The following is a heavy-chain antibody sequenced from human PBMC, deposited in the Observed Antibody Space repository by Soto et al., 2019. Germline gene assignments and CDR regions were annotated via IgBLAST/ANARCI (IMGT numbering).Heavy chain of an antibody. J-gene: IGHJ6*03. CDR3: ARDLFHCSSTSCYYYYYMDV. CDR1: GFTFSSSG. D-gene: IGHD2-2*01. CDR2: MNSNGGST. V-gene: IGHV3-23*01. Sequence: PGGSLRLSWAASGFTFSSSGMSWVRQAPGKGLGWGSTMNSNGGSTCYADSVKGRFTVSRDNPKNTLYLQMNSLRAEDMAVHYCARDLFHCSSTSCYYYYYMDVWGKGTTVTVSS.